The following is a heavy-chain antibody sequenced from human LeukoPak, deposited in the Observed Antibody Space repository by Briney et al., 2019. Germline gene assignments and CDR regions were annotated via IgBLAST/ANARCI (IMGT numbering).Heavy chain of an antibody. J-gene: IGHJ4*02. D-gene: IGHD6-6*01. CDR1: GGPVSSSTYY. CDR2: IFYSAYT. Sequence: SETLSLTCTVSGGPVSSSTYYWGWIRQPPGEGLEWIGRIFYSAYTYYNPSLKSQVSISVDTSKNQFSLNLSSVTAADTAVYYCARGGRSSSSLNFDFWGQGTLVTVSS. CDR3: ARGGRSSSSLNFDF. V-gene: IGHV4-39*07.